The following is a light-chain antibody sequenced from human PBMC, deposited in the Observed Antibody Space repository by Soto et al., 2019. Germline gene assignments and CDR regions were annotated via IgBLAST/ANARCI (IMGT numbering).Light chain of an antibody. Sequence: QSVLTQPPSVSATPGQKVTISCSLSNPNIGNNYVSWYQQFPGRAPKLLIYDNNKRPSGIPDRFSGSKSGTSATLAITGLQTEDEADYHCAAWDGSLSARVFGGGTKLTVL. V-gene: IGLV1-51*01. CDR1: NPNIGNNY. CDR2: DNN. J-gene: IGLJ2*01. CDR3: AAWDGSLSARV.